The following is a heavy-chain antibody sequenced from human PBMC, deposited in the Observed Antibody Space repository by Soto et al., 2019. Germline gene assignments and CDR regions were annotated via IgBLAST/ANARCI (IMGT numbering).Heavy chain of an antibody. J-gene: IGHJ6*02. CDR2: IYSGGST. CDR3: ARGLGSPLYYYYGMDV. V-gene: IGHV3-53*01. Sequence: GSLRLSCAASGFTVSSNYMSWVRQAPGKGLEWVSVIYSGGSTYYADSVKGRFTISRDNSKNTLYLQMNSLRAEDTAVYYCARGLGSPLYYYYGMDVWGQGTTVTVSS. CDR1: GFTVSSNY. D-gene: IGHD1-26*01.